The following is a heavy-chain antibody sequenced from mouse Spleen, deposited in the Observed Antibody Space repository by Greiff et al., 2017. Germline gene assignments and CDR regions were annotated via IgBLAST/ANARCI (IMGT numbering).Heavy chain of an antibody. CDR1: GYSFTSYY. D-gene: IGHD4-1*01. CDR2: IYPGSGNT. Sequence: VQLKESGPELVKPGASVKISCKASGYSFTSYYIHWVKQRPGQGLEWIGWIYPGSGNTKYNEKFKGKATLTADTSSSTAYMQLSSLTSEDSAVYYGALELGRGYAMDYWGQGTSVTVSS. V-gene: IGHV1-66*01. CDR3: ALELGRGYAMDY. J-gene: IGHJ4*01.